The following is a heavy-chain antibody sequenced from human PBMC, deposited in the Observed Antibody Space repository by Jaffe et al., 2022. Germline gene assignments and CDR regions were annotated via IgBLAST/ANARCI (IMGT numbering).Heavy chain of an antibody. CDR1: GFTVSSNY. D-gene: IGHD6-13*01. J-gene: IGHJ6*03. CDR2: IYSGGST. Sequence: EVQLVESGGGLVQPGGSLRLSCAASGFTVSSNYMSWVRQAPGKGLEWVSVIYSGGSTYYADSVKGRFTISRDNSKNTLYLQMNSLRAEDTAVYYCARGSSSHRYYYYYYMDVWGKGTTVTVSS. V-gene: IGHV3-66*02. CDR3: ARGSSSHRYYYYYYMDV.